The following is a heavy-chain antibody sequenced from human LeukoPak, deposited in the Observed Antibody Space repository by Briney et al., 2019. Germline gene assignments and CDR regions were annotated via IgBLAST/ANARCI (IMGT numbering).Heavy chain of an antibody. J-gene: IGHJ6*03. D-gene: IGHD3-22*01. CDR1: GYTFTSYD. Sequence: ASVKVSCKASGYTFTSYDINWVRQATGQGLEWMGWMNPNSGNTGYAQKFQGRVTMTRNTSIITAYMEMSSLRSEDTAVYYCARAGDSSGYHYYYYYYMDVWAKGPRSPSP. CDR3: ARAGDSSGYHYYYYYYMDV. V-gene: IGHV1-8*01. CDR2: MNPNSGNT.